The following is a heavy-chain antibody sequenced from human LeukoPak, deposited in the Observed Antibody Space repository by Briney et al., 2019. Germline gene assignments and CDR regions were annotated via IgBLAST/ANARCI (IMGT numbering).Heavy chain of an antibody. D-gene: IGHD2-15*01. CDR2: IKEDGSET. CDR1: AFTFSNYW. J-gene: IGHJ4*02. CDR3: VRDRGYSTYDY. Sequence: GGSLRLSCAASAFTFSNYWMAWVRQAPGKGPEWVANIKEDGSETNYVDSVKGRFTISRDNAKNSLYLQMNSLRVEDTAVYYCVRDRGYSTYDYWGQGTLATVSS. V-gene: IGHV3-7*01.